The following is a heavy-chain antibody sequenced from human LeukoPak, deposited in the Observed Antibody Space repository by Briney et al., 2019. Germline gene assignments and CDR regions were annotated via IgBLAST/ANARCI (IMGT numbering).Heavy chain of an antibody. J-gene: IGHJ3*02. Sequence: PSETLSLTCTVSGGSISSYYWSWIRQPPGKGLEWIGYIYYSGSTNYSPSLKSRVTISVDTSKNQFSLKLSSVTAADTAVYYCARAGGYGSGSYPSPGAFDIWGQGTMVTVSS. CDR1: GGSISSYY. CDR3: ARAGGYGSGSYPSPGAFDI. CDR2: IYYSGST. D-gene: IGHD3-10*01. V-gene: IGHV4-59*01.